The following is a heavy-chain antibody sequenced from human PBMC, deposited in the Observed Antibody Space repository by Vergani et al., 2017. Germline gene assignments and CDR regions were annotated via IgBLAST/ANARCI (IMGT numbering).Heavy chain of an antibody. J-gene: IGHJ4*02. CDR3: AREQWLPIDYFDY. D-gene: IGHD6-19*01. CDR1: GYNFIGYY. Sequence: QVQLVQSGAEVKKPGASVKVSCKATGYNFIGYYMNWVRQAPGQGLEWMGWINPNSGGTNYAQKFQGRVTMTRDTSTSTAYMELSRLRSDDTAVYYCAREQWLPIDYFDYWGQGTLVTVSS. V-gene: IGHV1-2*02. CDR2: INPNSGGT.